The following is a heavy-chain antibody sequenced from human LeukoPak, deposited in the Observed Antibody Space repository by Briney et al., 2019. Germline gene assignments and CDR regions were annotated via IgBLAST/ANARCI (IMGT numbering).Heavy chain of an antibody. J-gene: IGHJ4*02. Sequence: GGSLRLSCAASGFTFSSYAMSWVRQAPGKGLEWVSAISGSGGSTYYADSGKGRFTISRDNSKNTLYLQMNSLRAEDTAVYYCAKGVAAAVAFDYWGQGTLVTVSS. CDR1: GFTFSSYA. CDR2: ISGSGGST. CDR3: AKGVAAAVAFDY. D-gene: IGHD6-13*01. V-gene: IGHV3-23*01.